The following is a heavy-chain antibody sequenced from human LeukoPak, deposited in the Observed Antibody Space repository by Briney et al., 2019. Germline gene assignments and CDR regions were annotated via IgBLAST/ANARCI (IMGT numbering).Heavy chain of an antibody. CDR1: GITFSSFG. CDR3: ANGATSRGACALHIGEY. D-gene: IGHD5-12*01. V-gene: IGHV3-30*02. J-gene: IGHJ4*02. CDR2: IRYDGSNK. Sequence: PGGSLRLSCAASGITFSSFGMHWVRQAPGKGLEWVAFIRYDGSNKYYADSVKGRFTISRDNSKNTLYVQMTSLRGEDTAVYYCANGATSRGACALHIGEYWGQGTLVIVSS.